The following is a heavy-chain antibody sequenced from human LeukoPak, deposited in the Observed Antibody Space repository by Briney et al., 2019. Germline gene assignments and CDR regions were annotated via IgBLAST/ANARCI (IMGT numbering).Heavy chain of an antibody. Sequence: PGGSLRLSCSASGFTFSTFPMHWVRQAPGKGLEYFSAISRNGDTTYYADSVKGRFTISRDNSKNTLYLQMSSLRPEDTAAYYCVKALTDDAFDIWGQGTMVTVSS. CDR2: ISRNGDTT. V-gene: IGHV3-64D*06. CDR1: GFTFSTFP. CDR3: VKALTDDAFDI. J-gene: IGHJ3*02.